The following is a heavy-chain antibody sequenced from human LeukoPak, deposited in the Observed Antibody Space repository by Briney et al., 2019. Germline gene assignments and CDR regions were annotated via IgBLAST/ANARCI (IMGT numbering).Heavy chain of an antibody. V-gene: IGHV4-31*03. Sequence: SQTLSLTCTVSGGSISSGGYYWSWIRQHPGKGLEWIGYIYYSGSTYYNPSLKSRVTIPVDTSKNQFSLKLSSVTAADTAVYYCARDTHLEPHFGSGDWFDPWGQGTLVTVSS. D-gene: IGHD3-10*01. CDR3: ARDTHLEPHFGSGDWFDP. J-gene: IGHJ5*02. CDR1: GGSISSGGYY. CDR2: IYYSGST.